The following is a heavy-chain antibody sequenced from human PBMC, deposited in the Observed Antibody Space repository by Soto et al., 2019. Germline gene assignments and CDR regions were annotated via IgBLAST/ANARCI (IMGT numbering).Heavy chain of an antibody. CDR3: ARGGGTRIAAAGNWFDP. CDR2: INHSGST. Sequence: SETLSLTCAVYGGSFSGYYWSLILHPPGKGLEWTGEINHSGSTNYNPSLRSRVTISVDTSKNQFSLKLSSVTAADTAVYYCARGGGTRIAAAGNWFDPWGQGTLVTVSS. CDR1: GGSFSGYY. D-gene: IGHD6-13*01. J-gene: IGHJ5*02. V-gene: IGHV4-34*01.